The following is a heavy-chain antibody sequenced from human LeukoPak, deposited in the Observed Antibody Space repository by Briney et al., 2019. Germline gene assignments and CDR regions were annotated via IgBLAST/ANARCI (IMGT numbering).Heavy chain of an antibody. V-gene: IGHV1-18*01. D-gene: IGHD3-3*01. Sequence: ASVKVSCKPSGYTFTSYGISWVRPAPGQGLEWMGWISAYNGNTNYAQKLQGRVTMTTDTSTSTAYMELRSLRSDDTAVYYCARNYDFWSGYYMTSFDYWGQGTLVTVSS. CDR3: ARNYDFWSGYYMTSFDY. CDR2: ISAYNGNT. J-gene: IGHJ4*02. CDR1: GYTFTSYG.